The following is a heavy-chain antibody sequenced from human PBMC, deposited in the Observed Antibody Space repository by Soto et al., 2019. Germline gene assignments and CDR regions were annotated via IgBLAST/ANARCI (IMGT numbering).Heavy chain of an antibody. Sequence: SETLSLTCAVYGGSFSGYYWSWIRQPPGKGLEWIGEINHSGSTNYNPSLKSRVTISVDTSKNQFSLKLSSVTAADTAVYYCARGRHYYDFWSGYRNYYYYMDFWGKGIMVTVSS. V-gene: IGHV4-34*01. CDR2: INHSGST. CDR1: GGSFSGYY. D-gene: IGHD3-3*01. CDR3: ARGRHYYDFWSGYRNYYYYMDF. J-gene: IGHJ6*03.